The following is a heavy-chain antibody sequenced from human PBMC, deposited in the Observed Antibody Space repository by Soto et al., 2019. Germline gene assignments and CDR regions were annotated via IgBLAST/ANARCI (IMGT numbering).Heavy chain of an antibody. CDR3: ARVSGSYYYGMDV. D-gene: IGHD1-26*01. V-gene: IGHV4-31*03. CDR1: GGSISSGGYY. Sequence: SETLSLTCTVSGGSISSGGYYWNWIRQHPGKGLEWIGYIYYIGSTYYNPSLKRRVTISLDTSKNQFSLKLSSVTAADTAVYYCARVSGSYYYGMDVWGQGTTVTVSS. J-gene: IGHJ6*02. CDR2: IYYIGST.